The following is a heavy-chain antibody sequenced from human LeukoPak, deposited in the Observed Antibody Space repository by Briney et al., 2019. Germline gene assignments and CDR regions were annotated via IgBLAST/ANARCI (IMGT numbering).Heavy chain of an antibody. J-gene: IGHJ4*02. CDR3: AREPAGVGYCSSTSCPGIDY. CDR2: ISAYNGNT. CDR1: GYTFTSYG. D-gene: IGHD2-2*01. Sequence: ASVKVSCKASGYTFTSYGISWVRQAPGQGLEWMGWISAYNGNTNYAQKFQGRVTMTRDTSISTAYMELSRLRSDDTAVYYCAREPAGVGYCSSTSCPGIDYWGQGTLVTVSS. V-gene: IGHV1-18*01.